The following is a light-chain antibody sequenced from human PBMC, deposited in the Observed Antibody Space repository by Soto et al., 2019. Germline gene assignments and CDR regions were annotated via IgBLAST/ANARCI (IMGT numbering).Light chain of an antibody. CDR2: DVR. Sequence: QSVLTQPASVSGYPGQSITISCTGTSSDVGGYSYVSWYQQHPGKAPQLMIYDVRNRPSGVSNRFSGSKSGNTASLTISGLQADDEADYYCSSYTSGNTPVVFGGGTKLTVL. J-gene: IGLJ3*02. V-gene: IGLV2-14*01. CDR3: SSYTSGNTPVV. CDR1: SSDVGGYSY.